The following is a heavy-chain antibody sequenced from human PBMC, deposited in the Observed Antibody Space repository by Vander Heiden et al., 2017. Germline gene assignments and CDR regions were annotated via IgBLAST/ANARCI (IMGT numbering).Heavy chain of an antibody. CDR3: ARDSRRWSDHDAFDI. D-gene: IGHD2-15*01. CDR2: IWYDGSNK. CDR1: SYG. J-gene: IGHJ3*02. V-gene: IGHV3-33*01. Sequence: SYGMHWVRQAPGKGLEWVAVIWYDGSNKYYADSGKGRFTISRDNSKNTLYLQMNSLRAEDTAVYYCARDSRRWSDHDAFDIWGQGKMVTVSS.